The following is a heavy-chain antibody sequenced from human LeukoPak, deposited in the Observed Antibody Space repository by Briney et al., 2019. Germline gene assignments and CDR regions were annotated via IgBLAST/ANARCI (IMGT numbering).Heavy chain of an antibody. Sequence: GGSLRLSCAASGFTFSSYWMSWVRQAPGKGLEWVANIKQDGSEKYYVDSVKGRFTISRDNAKNSLYLQMNSLRAEDTAVYYCAREGLFSMVRGVIDYWGQGTLVTVSS. CDR3: AREGLFSMVRGVIDY. CDR1: GFTFSSYW. CDR2: IKQDGSEK. D-gene: IGHD3-10*01. J-gene: IGHJ4*02. V-gene: IGHV3-7*01.